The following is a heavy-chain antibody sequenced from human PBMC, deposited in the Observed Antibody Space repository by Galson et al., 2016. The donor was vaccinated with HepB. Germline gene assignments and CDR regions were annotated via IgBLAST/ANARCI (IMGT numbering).Heavy chain of an antibody. CDR3: ASKHCRGVDCHLPFFDF. J-gene: IGHJ4*02. D-gene: IGHD2-15*01. Sequence: SVKVSCKASRYTFTDQYVHWVRQAPGQGLEWMGWIDPNSGGTNYAQKFQGRVTMTGDTSLSTAYMELSRLTSEDTAVYYCASKHCRGVDCHLPFFDFWGQGSLVTVSS. CDR2: IDPNSGGT. CDR1: RYTFTDQY. V-gene: IGHV1-2*02.